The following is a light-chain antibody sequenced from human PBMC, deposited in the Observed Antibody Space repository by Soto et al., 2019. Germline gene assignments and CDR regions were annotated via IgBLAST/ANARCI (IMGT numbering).Light chain of an antibody. CDR2: SAS. J-gene: IGKJ1*01. V-gene: IGKV3-20*01. CDR3: QQYAGSPRT. CDR1: QNLGTLY. Sequence: EIMLTQSPGTLSLSPGERGTLSCRASQNLGTLYLAWFQQKSGQAPRRLIYSASRRATGIPDRFTGSGSGTDFTLTINRVEPEDFAVYFCQQYAGSPRTFGQGTKVDIK.